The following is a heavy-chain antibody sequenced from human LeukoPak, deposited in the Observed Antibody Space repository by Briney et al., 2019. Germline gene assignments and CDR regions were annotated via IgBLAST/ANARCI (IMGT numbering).Heavy chain of an antibody. CDR2: ISRSGSYI. J-gene: IGHJ5*02. CDR3: ARDRDFGVGNWFDP. D-gene: IGHD3-3*01. Sequence: GGSLRLSCAASGFPFSDYSLNWVRQAPGKGLEWVSSISRSGSYIYYADPVKGRFTISSDDAKKSLYLQMNGLRAEDTAVYYCARDRDFGVGNWFDPWGQGTLVTVSS. V-gene: IGHV3-21*01. CDR1: GFPFSDYS.